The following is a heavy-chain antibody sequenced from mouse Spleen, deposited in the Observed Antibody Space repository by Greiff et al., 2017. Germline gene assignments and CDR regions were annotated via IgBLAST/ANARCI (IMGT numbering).Heavy chain of an antibody. Sequence: QVQLQQPGAELVKPGASVKMSCKASGYTFTSYWITWVKQRPGQGLEWIGDIYPGSGSTNYNEKFKSKATLTVDTSSSTAYMQLSSLTSEDSAVYYCARRRNDGYYEFAYWGQGTLVTVSA. CDR3: ARRRNDGYYEFAY. V-gene: IGHV1-55*01. CDR1: GYTFTSYW. J-gene: IGHJ3*01. D-gene: IGHD2-3*01. CDR2: IYPGSGST.